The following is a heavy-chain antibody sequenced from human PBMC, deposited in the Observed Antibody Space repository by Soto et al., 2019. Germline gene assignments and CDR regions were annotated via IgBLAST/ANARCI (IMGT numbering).Heavy chain of an antibody. CDR1: GGSFDKFI. Sequence: QVQLVQSGAEVKEPGSSVRVSCKASGGSFDKFIMNWVRQTPGRGLEWMGGIVPMLGTPTYAEKFKGRVSFSATGSASTTHMEVTSRRCENTDIYLWTRNGTDGSSRSGMAVWGAGATVIASS. D-gene: IGHD3-10*01. J-gene: IGHJ6*04. CDR3: TRNGTDGSSRSGMAV. V-gene: IGHV1-69*01. CDR2: IVPMLGTP.